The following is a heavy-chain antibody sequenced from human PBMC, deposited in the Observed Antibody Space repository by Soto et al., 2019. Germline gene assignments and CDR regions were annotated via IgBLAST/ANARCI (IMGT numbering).Heavy chain of an antibody. J-gene: IGHJ4*02. Sequence: QLQLQESGPGLVKPSETLSLTCTVSGGSISSSSYYWGWIRQPPGKGLEWIGSIYYSGSTYYNPSLKSRVTISVDTSKNQFSLKLSSVTAADTAVYYCASVSGGSCYSCDYWGQGTLVTVSS. CDR2: IYYSGST. CDR3: ASVSGGSCYSCDY. CDR1: GGSISSSSYY. D-gene: IGHD2-15*01. V-gene: IGHV4-39*01.